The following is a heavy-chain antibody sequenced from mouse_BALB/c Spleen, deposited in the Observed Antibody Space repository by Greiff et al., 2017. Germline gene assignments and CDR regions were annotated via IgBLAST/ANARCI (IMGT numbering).Heavy chain of an antibody. CDR3: AREGNYRYDGFAY. D-gene: IGHD2-14*01. V-gene: IGHV5-17*02. CDR2: ISSGSSTI. Sequence: EVQLQESGGGLVQPGGSRKLSCAASGFTFSSFGMHWVRQAPEKGLEWVAYISSGSSTIYYADTVKGRFTISRDNPKNTLFLQMTSLRSEDTAMYYCAREGNYRYDGFAYWGQGTLVTVSA. J-gene: IGHJ3*01. CDR1: GFTFSSFG.